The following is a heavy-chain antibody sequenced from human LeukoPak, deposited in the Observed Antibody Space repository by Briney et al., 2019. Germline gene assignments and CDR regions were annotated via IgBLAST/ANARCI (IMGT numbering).Heavy chain of an antibody. CDR1: ADSLSSGGHY. CDR3: ARGGNRFGGFYFDY. V-gene: IGHV4-31*03. J-gene: IGHJ4*02. Sequence: PSETLSLTCTVSADSLSSGGHYWAWIRQFPGKGLESIGFIHHSGRSRHNPSLKDRVAISVDMSRKQFALKLSSVTAAGTAMYYCARGGNRFGGFYFDYWGQGIQVIVSS. CDR2: IHHSGRS. D-gene: IGHD3-10*01.